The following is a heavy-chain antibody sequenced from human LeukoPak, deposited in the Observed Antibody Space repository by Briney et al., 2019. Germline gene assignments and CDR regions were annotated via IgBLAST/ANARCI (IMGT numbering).Heavy chain of an antibody. J-gene: IGHJ4*02. D-gene: IGHD3-22*01. CDR2: ISSSGSAV. CDR1: GFTFSSYE. Sequence: GGSLRLSCAAFGFTFSSYEMNWIRQAPGKGLEWISYISSSGSAVYYTDSVKGRFTISRDNTKNSLILQMNSLRGEDTAVYYCARDHYDISGYFYALDKWGQGTLVTVSS. CDR3: ARDHYDISGYFYALDK. V-gene: IGHV3-48*03.